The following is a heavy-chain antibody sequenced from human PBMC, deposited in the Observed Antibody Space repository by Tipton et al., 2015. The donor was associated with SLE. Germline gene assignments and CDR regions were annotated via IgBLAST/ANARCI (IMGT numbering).Heavy chain of an antibody. V-gene: IGHV4-59*01. Sequence: GLVKPSETLSLTCTVSGGSISNYYWSWIRQPPGKGLEWIGYIYYSGSTNYNPSLKSRVTISVDTSKNQFSLKVSSVTAADTAVYYCARDFKGIVADYFDYWGQGTLVTVSS. J-gene: IGHJ4*02. CDR3: ARDFKGIVADYFDY. D-gene: IGHD1-26*01. CDR1: GGSISNYY. CDR2: IYYSGST.